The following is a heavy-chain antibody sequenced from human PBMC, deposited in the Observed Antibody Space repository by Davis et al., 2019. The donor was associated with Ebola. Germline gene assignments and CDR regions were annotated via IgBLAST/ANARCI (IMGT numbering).Heavy chain of an antibody. Sequence: GESLKISCAASGFTFSSYGMHWVRQAPGKGLEWVAVISYDGSNKYYADSVKGRFTISRDNPKNTLYLQMNSLRAEDTGVYYCARDQVGPGAIIDFWGQGTPVTVSS. CDR2: ISYDGSNK. V-gene: IGHV3-30*03. CDR3: ARDQVGPGAIIDF. J-gene: IGHJ4*02. D-gene: IGHD1-26*01. CDR1: GFTFSSYG.